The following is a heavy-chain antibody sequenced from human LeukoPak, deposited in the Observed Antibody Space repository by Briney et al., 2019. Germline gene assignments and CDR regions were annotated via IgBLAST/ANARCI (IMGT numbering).Heavy chain of an antibody. Sequence: QTGGSLRLSCAASGFTFSSYGMHWVRQAPGKGGEGVAFIRYDGSNKYFADSVKGRFTISRDNSQNTLYLQMNSLRAEDTAVYYCARVRLVGAYYYYYGMDVWGQGTTVTVSS. D-gene: IGHD1-26*01. CDR3: ARVRLVGAYYYYYGMDV. J-gene: IGHJ6*02. CDR1: GFTFSSYG. V-gene: IGHV3-30*02. CDR2: IRYDGSNK.